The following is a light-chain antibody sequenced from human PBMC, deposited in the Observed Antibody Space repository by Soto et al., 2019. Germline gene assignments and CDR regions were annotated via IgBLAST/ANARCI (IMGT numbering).Light chain of an antibody. CDR3: QQYGNSPRYT. Sequence: IVLTQSPGTLSLSPGQRATLSCRASQTVSTTYLAWYRQKPGQAPRLLIYGTSTRATGVPDRFSGSGSVTDFTLTISSLEPEDFAVYYCQQYGNSPRYTFGQGTKLEIK. CDR2: GTS. CDR1: QTVSTTY. V-gene: IGKV3-20*01. J-gene: IGKJ2*01.